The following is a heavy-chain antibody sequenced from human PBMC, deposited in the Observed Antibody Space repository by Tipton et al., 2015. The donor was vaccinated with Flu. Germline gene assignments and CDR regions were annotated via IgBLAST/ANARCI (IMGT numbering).Heavy chain of an antibody. CDR1: GFTFSDYY. CDR2: ISDSGTII. Sequence: SLRLSCAASGFTFSDYYMTWIRQAPGKGLEWLSYISDSGTIIYYADSVKGRFTISRDSAKNSLYLEMSSLRAEDTALYYCARDVSGYQSGFDLWGQGTLVTVSS. V-gene: IGHV3-11*01. J-gene: IGHJ4*02. D-gene: IGHD5-12*01. CDR3: ARDVSGYQSGFDL.